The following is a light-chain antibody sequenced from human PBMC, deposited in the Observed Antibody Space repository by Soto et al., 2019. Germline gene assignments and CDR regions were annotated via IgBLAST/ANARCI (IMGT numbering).Light chain of an antibody. J-gene: IGKJ4*01. V-gene: IGKV1-5*03. CDR1: QSISSW. CDR2: RAS. Sequence: DIQMTQSPSTLSASVGDRVTITCRASQSISSWLAWYQQKPGKAPNLLIYRASSLESGVPSRFNGSGSGTEFTLTISSLQPDDFATYYCQQYSSYSLTFGGGTKVEIK. CDR3: QQYSSYSLT.